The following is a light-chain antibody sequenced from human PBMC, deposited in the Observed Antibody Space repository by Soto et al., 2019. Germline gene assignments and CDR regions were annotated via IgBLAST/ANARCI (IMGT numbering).Light chain of an antibody. CDR1: RSVASF. CDR2: DAS. J-gene: IGKJ5*01. Sequence: EIMLRQSPGTLSLSPGDRATPSCRASRSVASFLAWYQQRPGQAPRLLIYDASNRATGVPSRFSGSGSETDFTLTISSLEPEDFAVYYCQQRSNWPPITFGQGTRLEI. V-gene: IGKV3-11*01. CDR3: QQRSNWPPIT.